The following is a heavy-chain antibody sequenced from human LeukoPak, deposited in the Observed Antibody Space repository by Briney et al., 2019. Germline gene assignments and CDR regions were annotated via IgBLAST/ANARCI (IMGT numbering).Heavy chain of an antibody. CDR2: INPNGDRK. CDR3: AREASIVVRCSDY. Sequence: GSVKVSCKASGYTFTSYHMHWVRQAPGQGLEWMGIINPNGDRKWHAQNFQGRVTMTRDTSTSTVYMELSSLRSEDTAVYYCAREASIVVRCSDYWGQGTLVTVSS. J-gene: IGHJ4*02. D-gene: IGHD6-6*01. CDR1: GYTFTSYH. V-gene: IGHV1-46*01.